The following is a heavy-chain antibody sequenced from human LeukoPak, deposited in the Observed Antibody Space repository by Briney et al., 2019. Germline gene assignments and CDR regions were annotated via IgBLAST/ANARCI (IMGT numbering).Heavy chain of an antibody. CDR3: ARDRIAYKRRGGGGYSDWFDP. V-gene: IGHV1-8*01. Sequence: ASVKVSCKASGYTFTSYDINWVRQATGQGLEWMGWMNPNSGNTGYAQKFQGRVTMTRNTSISTAYMELSSLRSEDTAVYYCARDRIAYKRRGGGGYSDWFDPWGQGTLVTVSS. CDR2: MNPNSGNT. J-gene: IGHJ5*02. CDR1: GYTFTSYD. D-gene: IGHD1-14*01.